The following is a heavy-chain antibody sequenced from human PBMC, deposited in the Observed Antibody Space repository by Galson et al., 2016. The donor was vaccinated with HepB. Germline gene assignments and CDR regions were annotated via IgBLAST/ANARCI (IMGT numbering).Heavy chain of an antibody. CDR3: VWASRGNDSPLAY. Sequence: QSGAEVKEPGESLTISCKGSGYFFTSYWIGWVRQMPGKGLECMGIIYPGNSDTRYNPTFQGQVTIPADRPINTAFQQWTCLKASETAIYSCVWASRGNDSPLAYWGQGSLVTVSS. D-gene: IGHD5-12*01. CDR1: GYFFTSYW. J-gene: IGHJ4*02. V-gene: IGHV5-51*01. CDR2: IYPGNSDT.